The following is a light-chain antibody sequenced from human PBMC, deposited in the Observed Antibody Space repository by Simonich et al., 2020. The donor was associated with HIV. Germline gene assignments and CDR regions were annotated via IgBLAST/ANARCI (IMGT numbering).Light chain of an antibody. CDR2: LGS. CDR1: QSLVHSNGYDY. J-gene: IGKJ4*01. CDR3: MQALQTPLT. V-gene: IGKV2-28*01. Sequence: DIVMTQSPLSLPVTPGEPASISCRSSQSLVHSNGYDYLDWYLQKPGQSPHLLIYLGSNRASGVPARFSGSGSGTDFTLKISRVEAEDVGVYYCMQALQTPLTFGGGTKVEIK.